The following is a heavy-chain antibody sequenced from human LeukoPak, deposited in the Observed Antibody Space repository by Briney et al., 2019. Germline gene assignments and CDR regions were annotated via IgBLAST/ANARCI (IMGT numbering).Heavy chain of an antibody. Sequence: SETLSLTCTVPGGSISSSSYYWGWIRQPPGKGLEWIGSMYYSGSTYYNPSLKSRVTISVDTSKNQFSLKLSSVTAADTAVYYCARLAVRYFDWVAAFDIWGQGTMVTVS. D-gene: IGHD3-9*01. J-gene: IGHJ3*02. CDR2: MYYSGST. CDR3: ARLAVRYFDWVAAFDI. CDR1: GGSISSSSYY. V-gene: IGHV4-39*01.